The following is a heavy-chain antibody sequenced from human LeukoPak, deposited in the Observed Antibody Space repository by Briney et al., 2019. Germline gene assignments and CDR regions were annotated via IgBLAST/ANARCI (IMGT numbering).Heavy chain of an antibody. Sequence: SVKVSCKASGGTFSSYTISWVRQAPGQGLEWMGRIIPILGIANYAQKFQGRVTITADKSTSTAYMELSSLRSEDTAVYYCARDRDPYSSSSSYFDYWGQGTLVTVSS. CDR2: IIPILGIA. V-gene: IGHV1-69*04. J-gene: IGHJ4*02. CDR3: ARDRDPYSSSSSYFDY. D-gene: IGHD6-6*01. CDR1: GGTFSSYT.